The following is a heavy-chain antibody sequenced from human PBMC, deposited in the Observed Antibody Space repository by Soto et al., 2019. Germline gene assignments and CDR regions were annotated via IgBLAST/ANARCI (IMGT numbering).Heavy chain of an antibody. J-gene: IGHJ5*02. Sequence: TGGSLRLSCAASGVTFSSYAMSWVRQAPGKGLEWVSAISGSGGSTYYADSVKGRFTISRDNSKNTLYLQMNSLRAEDTAVYYCAKDAYSSSWYEGNWFDPWGQGTLVTVSS. CDR1: GVTFSSYA. CDR2: ISGSGGST. CDR3: AKDAYSSSWYEGNWFDP. D-gene: IGHD6-13*01. V-gene: IGHV3-23*01.